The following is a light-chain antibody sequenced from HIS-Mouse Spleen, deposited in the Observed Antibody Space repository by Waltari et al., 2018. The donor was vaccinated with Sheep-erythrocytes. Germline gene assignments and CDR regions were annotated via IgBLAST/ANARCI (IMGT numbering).Light chain of an antibody. CDR1: SSDVGGYNY. Sequence: QSALTQPASVSGSPGQSITISCTGTSSDVGGYNYVSWYQQHPGKAPKLMIYEVSNRPSGVSNRCSGSKSGNPASLTISGLQAEDEADYYCSSYTSSSTGVFGGGTKLTVL. J-gene: IGLJ2*01. CDR2: EVS. V-gene: IGLV2-14*01. CDR3: SSYTSSSTGV.